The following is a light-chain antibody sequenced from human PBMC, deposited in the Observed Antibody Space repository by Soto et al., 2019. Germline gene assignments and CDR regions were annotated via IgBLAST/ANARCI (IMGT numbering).Light chain of an antibody. CDR2: DVS. CDR1: SSDVGGYNY. Sequence: QSALTQPRSVSGSPGQSVTISCTGTSSDVGGYNYVSWYQQHPGKAPKLMIYDVSKWPSGVPDRFSGSKSGNTAPLTISGLQAEDEADYYCCSYAGNSLWVFGGGTQLTVL. V-gene: IGLV2-11*01. CDR3: CSYAGNSLWV. J-gene: IGLJ3*02.